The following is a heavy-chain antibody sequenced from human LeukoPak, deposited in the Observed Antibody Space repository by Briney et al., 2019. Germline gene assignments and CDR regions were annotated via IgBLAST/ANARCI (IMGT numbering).Heavy chain of an antibody. Sequence: GASVKVSCKASGGTFSSYAVSWVRQAPGQGLEWMGGIIPIFGTANYAQKFQGRVTITADESTSTAYMELSSLRSEDTAVYYCASSPSHCSGGSCYPATGVTYFDYWGQGTLVTVSS. J-gene: IGHJ4*02. CDR3: ASSPSHCSGGSCYPATGVTYFDY. CDR2: IIPIFGTA. V-gene: IGHV1-69*01. D-gene: IGHD2-15*01. CDR1: GGTFSSYA.